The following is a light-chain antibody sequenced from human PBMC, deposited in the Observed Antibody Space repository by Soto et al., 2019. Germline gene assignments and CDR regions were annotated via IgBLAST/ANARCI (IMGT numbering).Light chain of an antibody. CDR1: QDISTS. CDR3: QHSYNTPRT. Sequence: DIQMTQSPSSLSASLGDRVTFTCRAGQDISTSLNLYQHRPGKAPKLLIYGASALQSGVPSRFSGSGSGTDFTRAISSLQVEDFATYYWQHSYNTPRTFGQGTRVDI. CDR2: GAS. V-gene: IGKV1-39*01. J-gene: IGKJ1*01.